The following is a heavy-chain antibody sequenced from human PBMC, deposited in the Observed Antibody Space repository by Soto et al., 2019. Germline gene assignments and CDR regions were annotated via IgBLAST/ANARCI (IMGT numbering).Heavy chain of an antibody. CDR3: AKDTVVVPAALVASGRGIRYYDFDI. CDR1: GFTFSSYA. V-gene: IGHV3-23*01. J-gene: IGHJ3*02. D-gene: IGHD2-2*01. Sequence: PGGSLRLSCAASGFTFSSYAMSWFRQAPGKGLEWVSAISGSGGSTYYADSVKGRFTISRDNSKNTLYLQMNSLRAEDTAVYYCAKDTVVVPAALVASGRGIRYYDFDIWGPAPRVTVPS. CDR2: ISGSGGST.